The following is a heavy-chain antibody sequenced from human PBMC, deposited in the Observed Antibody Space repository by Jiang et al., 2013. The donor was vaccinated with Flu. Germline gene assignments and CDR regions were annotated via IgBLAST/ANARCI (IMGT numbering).Heavy chain of an antibody. CDR2: MYQSGNT. J-gene: IGHJ5*02. CDR3: ARHVPSIFGVVIIGNWFDP. Sequence: GPGLVKPSETLSLTCTVSGGSISSSGYYWGWIRQPPGKGLEWIGSMYQSGNTHYNPSLKSRVTISVDTSKNQFSLKLSSVTAADTAVYYCARHVPSIFGVVIIGNWFDPWGQGTLVTVSS. D-gene: IGHD3-3*01. CDR1: GGSISSSGYY. V-gene: IGHV4-39*01.